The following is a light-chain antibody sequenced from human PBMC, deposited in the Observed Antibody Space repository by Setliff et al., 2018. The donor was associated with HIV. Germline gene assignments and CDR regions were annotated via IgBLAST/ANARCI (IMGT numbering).Light chain of an antibody. V-gene: IGLV2-14*03. CDR2: DVT. CDR3: CSYAGSRYV. CDR1: SSDVGGYNY. Sequence: QSALAQPASVSGSPGQSITISCTGTSSDVGGYNYVSWYQHYPGKAPKFMIYDVTTRPSGVSNRLSGSKSGNTASLTISGLQAEDEADYFCCSYAGSRYVFGTGTKVTVL. J-gene: IGLJ1*01.